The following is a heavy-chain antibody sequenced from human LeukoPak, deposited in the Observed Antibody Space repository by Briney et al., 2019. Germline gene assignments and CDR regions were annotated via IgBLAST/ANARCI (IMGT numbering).Heavy chain of an antibody. CDR3: ARRSGSWYFDL. Sequence: SETLSLTCNVSGASVSSSSYYWGWIRQPPGRELEWIATIYYTGSTYYNPSLKSRVSISVDTSKNQFSLKLSSVTAADTAVYYCARRSGSWYFDLWGRGTLVTVSS. V-gene: IGHV4-39*01. J-gene: IGHJ2*01. CDR1: GASVSSSSYY. D-gene: IGHD3-10*01. CDR2: IYYTGST.